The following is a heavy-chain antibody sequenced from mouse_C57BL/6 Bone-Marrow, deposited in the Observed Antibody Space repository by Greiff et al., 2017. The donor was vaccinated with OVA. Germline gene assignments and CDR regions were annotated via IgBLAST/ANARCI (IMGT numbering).Heavy chain of an antibody. CDR2: IYPRSGNT. J-gene: IGHJ4*01. V-gene: IGHV1-81*01. D-gene: IGHD2-10*01. Sequence: VQLQQSGAELARPGASVKLSCKASGYTFTSYGISWVKQRPGQGLEWIGEIYPRSGNTYYNEKFKGKATLTAATSSSTAYMELRSLTSEDSAVYFCASLLCYAMDYWGQGTSVTVSS. CDR1: GYTFTSYG. CDR3: ASLLCYAMDY.